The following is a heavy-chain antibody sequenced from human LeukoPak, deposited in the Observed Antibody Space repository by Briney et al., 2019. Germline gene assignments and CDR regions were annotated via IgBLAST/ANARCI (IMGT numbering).Heavy chain of an antibody. CDR2: ISSSSSYI. V-gene: IGHV3-21*01. Sequence: PGGSLRLSCAAFGFTFSSYSMNWVRQAPGKGLEWVSSISSSSSYIYYADSVKGRFNISRDNAKNSLYLQMNSLRAEDTAVYYCAREPLRSLEWFGMDVWGQGTTVTVSS. CDR1: GFTFSSYS. J-gene: IGHJ6*02. D-gene: IGHD3-3*01. CDR3: AREPLRSLEWFGMDV.